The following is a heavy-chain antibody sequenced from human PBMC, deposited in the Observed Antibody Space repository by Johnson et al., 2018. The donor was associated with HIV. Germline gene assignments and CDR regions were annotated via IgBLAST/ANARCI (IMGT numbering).Heavy chain of an antibody. Sequence: VQLVESGGGLVQPGGSLRLSCAASDFTVGSIYMSWVRQAPGKGLEWVSLIYSGGSSYYADSVKGRFTISRDNSKNTLYLQMNSLRAEDTAVYYCAKDAAAAALRAFDNWGQGTMVTVSS. CDR1: DFTVGSIY. CDR2: IYSGGSS. V-gene: IGHV3-66*01. D-gene: IGHD6-13*01. CDR3: AKDAAAAALRAFDN. J-gene: IGHJ3*02.